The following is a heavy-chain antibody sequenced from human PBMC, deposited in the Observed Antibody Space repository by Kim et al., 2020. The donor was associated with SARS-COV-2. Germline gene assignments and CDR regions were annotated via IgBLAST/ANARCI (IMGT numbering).Heavy chain of an antibody. Sequence: YADSVKGRFTISRDNAKNTLYLQMDSLRADDTAVYYCARSTSASGDVWGQGTKVTVSS. J-gene: IGHJ6*02. CDR3: ARSTSASGDV. D-gene: IGHD6-13*01. V-gene: IGHV3-74*01.